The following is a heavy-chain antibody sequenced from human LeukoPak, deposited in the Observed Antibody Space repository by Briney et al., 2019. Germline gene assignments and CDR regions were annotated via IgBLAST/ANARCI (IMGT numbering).Heavy chain of an antibody. CDR2: IKQDGSEK. J-gene: IGHJ4*02. V-gene: IGHV3-7*01. Sequence: GGSLRLSCAASGFTFSSYWMSWVRQAPGKGLEWVANIKQDGSEKYYVDSVKGRFTISRDNAKNSLYLQMNSLRAEDTAVYYCARDRGYSYGYCDYWGQGTLVTVSS. D-gene: IGHD5-18*01. CDR1: GFTFSSYW. CDR3: ARDRGYSYGYCDY.